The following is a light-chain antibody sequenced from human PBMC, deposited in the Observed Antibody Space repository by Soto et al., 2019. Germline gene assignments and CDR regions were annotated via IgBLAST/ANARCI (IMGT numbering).Light chain of an antibody. V-gene: IGLV8-61*01. CDR1: SASVSTSNY. Sequence: TVVTQEPSFLVSPGGTVTLTCGLSSASVSTSNYPSWYQQTPGQAPRTLIYSTHIRSSGVPDRFSGSILGDKAALTITGAQADDESDYYCVLYMGSGISMFGGGTKVTVL. CDR3: VLYMGSGISM. CDR2: STH. J-gene: IGLJ3*02.